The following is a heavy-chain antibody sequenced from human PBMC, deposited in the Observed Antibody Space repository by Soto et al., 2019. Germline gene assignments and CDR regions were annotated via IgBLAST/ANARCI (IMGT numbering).Heavy chain of an antibody. D-gene: IGHD5-12*01. V-gene: IGHV3-30*03. CDR1: GFTFSSYG. CDR3: ATGDKVLFFWYFDL. Sequence: QVQLVESGGGVVQPGRSLRLSCAASGFTFSSYGMHWVRQAPGKGLEWVAVISYDGSNKYYADSVKGRFTISREYSKNTLYLQMNSLRAEDTAVYYCATGDKVLFFWYFDLWGRGTLVTVSS. CDR2: ISYDGSNK. J-gene: IGHJ2*01.